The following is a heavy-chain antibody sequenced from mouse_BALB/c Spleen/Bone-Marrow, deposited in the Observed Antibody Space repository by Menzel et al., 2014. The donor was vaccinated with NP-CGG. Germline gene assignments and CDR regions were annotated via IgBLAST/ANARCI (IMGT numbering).Heavy chain of an antibody. CDR3: ARDSLLRSLYAMDY. Sequence: EVMLVESGGGLMQPGGSLKLSCAASGFTFSSYGMSWVRQTPDKRLELVATINSNGGRTYYPDSVKGRFTISRDNAKNTLYLQMSSLKSEDTAMYYCARDSLLRSLYAMDYWGQGTSVTVSS. CDR1: GFTFSSYG. V-gene: IGHV5-6-3*01. D-gene: IGHD1-2*01. CDR2: INSNGGRT. J-gene: IGHJ4*01.